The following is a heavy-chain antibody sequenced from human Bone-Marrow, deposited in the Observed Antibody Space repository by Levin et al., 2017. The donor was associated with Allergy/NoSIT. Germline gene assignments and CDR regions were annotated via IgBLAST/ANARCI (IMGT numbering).Heavy chain of an antibody. CDR3: ARVVQLWSFLDY. J-gene: IGHJ4*02. V-gene: IGHV3-66*01. CDR2: IYSGGST. Sequence: GGSLRLSCAASGFTVSSNYMSWVRQAPGKGLEWVSVIYSGGSTYYADSVKGRFTISRDNSKNTLYLQMNSLRAEDTAVYYCARVVQLWSFLDYWGQGTLVTVSS. D-gene: IGHD5-18*01. CDR1: GFTVSSNY.